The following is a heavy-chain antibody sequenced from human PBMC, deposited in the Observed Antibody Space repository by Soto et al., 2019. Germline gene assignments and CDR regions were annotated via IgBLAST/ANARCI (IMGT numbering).Heavy chain of an antibody. CDR2: TSGSGGST. CDR3: AKDSTPGCSSTSCYPYYYYGMDV. CDR1: VFTFSSYA. Sequence: PGGSLRLACASSVFTFSSYAMSWVRQAPGKGLEWVSATSGSGGSTYYADSVKGRFTISRDNSKNTLYLQMNSLRAEDTAVYYCAKDSTPGCSSTSCYPYYYYGMDVWGQGTTVTVSS. V-gene: IGHV3-23*01. D-gene: IGHD2-2*01. J-gene: IGHJ6*02.